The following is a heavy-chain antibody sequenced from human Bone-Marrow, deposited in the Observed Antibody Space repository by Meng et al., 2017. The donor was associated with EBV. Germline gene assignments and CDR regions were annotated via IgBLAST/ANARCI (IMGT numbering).Heavy chain of an antibody. Sequence: LQQQQCVEGRFKPCDTRALPRAVYGGSFRGYYWSWIRKPPGKGLEWIGEINHSGSTNYNPSLKSRVTISVDTSKNQFSLKLSSVTAADTAVYYCASWASSIAARPPYYWGQGTLVTVSS. J-gene: IGHJ4*02. CDR3: ASWASSIAARPPYY. D-gene: IGHD6-6*01. CDR2: INHSGST. CDR1: GGSFRGYY. V-gene: IGHV4-34*01.